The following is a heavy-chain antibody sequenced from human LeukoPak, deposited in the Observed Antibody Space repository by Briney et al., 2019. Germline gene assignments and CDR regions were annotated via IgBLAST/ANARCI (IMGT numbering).Heavy chain of an antibody. V-gene: IGHV3-21*01. J-gene: IGHJ3*02. D-gene: IGHD5-12*01. CDR1: GFTFSSYS. CDR3: ARVVEMATISDAFDI. Sequence: GGSLRLSCAASGFTFSSYSTNWVRQAPGKGLEWVSSISSSSSYIYYADSVKGRFTISRDNAKNSLYLQMNSLRAEDTAVYYCARVVEMATISDAFDIWGQGTMVTVSS. CDR2: ISSSSSYI.